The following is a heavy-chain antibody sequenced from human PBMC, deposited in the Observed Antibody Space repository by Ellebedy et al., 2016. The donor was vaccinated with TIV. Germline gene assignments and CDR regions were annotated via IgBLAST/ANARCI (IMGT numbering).Heavy chain of an antibody. D-gene: IGHD3-3*02. V-gene: IGHV3-20*03. CDR3: ARDQISIPVRAFNI. Sequence: GGSLRLXXAASGFTFDDYGMSWVRQAPGKGLEWVSGINWNGVSTTYADSVKGRFTISRDNAKNSLYLQMNSLRAEDTALYYCARDQISIPVRAFNIWGQGTMSPSLQ. CDR1: GFTFDDYG. J-gene: IGHJ3*02. CDR2: INWNGVST.